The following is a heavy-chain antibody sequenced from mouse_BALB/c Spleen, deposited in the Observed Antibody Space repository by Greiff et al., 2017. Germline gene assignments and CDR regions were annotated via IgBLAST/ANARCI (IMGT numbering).Heavy chain of an antibody. CDR1: GFSLTGYG. J-gene: IGHJ4*01. V-gene: IGHV2-6-7*01. D-gene: IGHD2-14*01. Sequence: VQRVESGPGLVAPSQSLSITCTVSGFSLTGYGVNWVRQPPGKGLEWLGMIWGDGSTDYNSALKSRLSISKDNSKSQVFLKMNSLQTDDTARYYCARYDDGDYYAMDYWGQGTSVTVSS. CDR2: IWGDGST. CDR3: ARYDDGDYYAMDY.